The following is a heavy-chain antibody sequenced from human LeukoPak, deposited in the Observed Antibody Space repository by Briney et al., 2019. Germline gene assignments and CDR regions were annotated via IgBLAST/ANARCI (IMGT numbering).Heavy chain of an antibody. V-gene: IGHV5-10-1*01. CDR1: GYSFTSYW. CDR2: IDPSDSYT. CDR3: ARPSSGWYVLDY. Sequence: GESLKISCKGSGYSFTSYWISWVRQMPGKGLEWMGRIDPSDSYTNYSPSFQGHVTISADKSISTAYLQWSSLKASDAAMYYCARPSSGWYVLDYWGQGTLVTVST. J-gene: IGHJ4*02. D-gene: IGHD6-19*01.